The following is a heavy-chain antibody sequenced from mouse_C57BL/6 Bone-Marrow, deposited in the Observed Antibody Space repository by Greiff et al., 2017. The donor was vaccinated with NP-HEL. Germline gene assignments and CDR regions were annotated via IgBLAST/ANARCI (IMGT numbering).Heavy chain of an antibody. D-gene: IGHD1-1*01. CDR3: ARETTVVAYYYAMDY. V-gene: IGHV2-2*01. Sequence: VQGVESGPGLVQPSQSLSITCTVSGFSLTSYGVHWVRQSPGKGLEWLGVIWSGGSTDYNAAFISRLSISKDNSKSQVFFKMNSLQADDTAIYYCARETTVVAYYYAMDYWGQGTSVTVSS. CDR2: IWSGGST. J-gene: IGHJ4*01. CDR1: GFSLTSYG.